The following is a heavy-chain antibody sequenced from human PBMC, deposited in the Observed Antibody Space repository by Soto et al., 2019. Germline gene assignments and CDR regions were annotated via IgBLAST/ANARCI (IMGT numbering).Heavy chain of an antibody. CDR3: ARDEIRFSWAYGMDV. CDR2: ISYDGSNK. Sequence: QVQLVESGGGVVQPGRSLRLSCAASGFTFSSYAMHWVRQAPGKGLEWVAVISYDGSNKYYADSVKGRFTISRDNFKNSHYLQMNSLRAEDTAEYYCARDEIRFSWAYGMDVWGQGTTVTVSS. V-gene: IGHV3-30-3*01. D-gene: IGHD3-3*01. CDR1: GFTFSSYA. J-gene: IGHJ6*02.